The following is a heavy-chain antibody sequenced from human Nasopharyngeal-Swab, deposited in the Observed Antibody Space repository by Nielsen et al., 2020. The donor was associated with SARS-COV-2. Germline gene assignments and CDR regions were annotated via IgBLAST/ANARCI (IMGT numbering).Heavy chain of an antibody. D-gene: IGHD3-22*01. CDR2: INPNSGGT. J-gene: IGHJ4*02. CDR3: ARDQIGDSSGYDFDY. CDR1: GYTFTGYY. V-gene: IGHV1-2*04. Sequence: ASVKVSCKASGYTFTGYYMHWVRQAPGQGLEWMGWINPNSGGTNYAQKFQGWVTMTRDTSINTAYMELSSLRSEDTAVYYCARDQIGDSSGYDFDYWGQGTLVTVSS.